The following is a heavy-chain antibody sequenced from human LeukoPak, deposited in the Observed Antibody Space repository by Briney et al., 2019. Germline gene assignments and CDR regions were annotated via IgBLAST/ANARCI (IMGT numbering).Heavy chain of an antibody. J-gene: IGHJ5*02. Sequence: SETLSLTCAVYGGSFSGYYWSWIRQPPGKGLEWIGEINHSGSTNYNPSLKSRVTISVDTSKNQFSLKLSSVTAADTAVYYCARHYAYYGSGSYSPILNWFDPWGQGTLVTVSS. CDR3: ARHYAYYGSGSYSPILNWFDP. CDR2: INHSGST. D-gene: IGHD3-10*01. CDR1: GGSFSGYY. V-gene: IGHV4-34*01.